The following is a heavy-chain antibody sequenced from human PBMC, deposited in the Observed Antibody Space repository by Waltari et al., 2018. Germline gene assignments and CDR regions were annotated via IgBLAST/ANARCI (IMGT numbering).Heavy chain of an antibody. CDR3: ARTDYQHFFDY. V-gene: IGHV4-4*07. Sequence: QVHLLESGPGLVKPSETLSLTCNVSGGSIISYYWSWIRQPAGKGLEWIGRIYSSGTPNTNPSLHGRVSMSVDTSKNQISLQLSSVTAADTAVYYCARTDYQHFFDYWGQGILVTVSS. J-gene: IGHJ4*02. CDR2: IYSSGTP. D-gene: IGHD3-16*01. CDR1: GGSIISYY.